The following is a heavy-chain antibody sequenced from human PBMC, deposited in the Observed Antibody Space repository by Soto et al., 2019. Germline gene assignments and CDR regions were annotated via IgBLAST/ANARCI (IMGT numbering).Heavy chain of an antibody. D-gene: IGHD2-15*01. V-gene: IGHV3-30-3*01. J-gene: IGHJ4*02. CDR2: ISYDGSNK. CDR1: GFTFSSFA. Sequence: GGSLRLSCAASGFTFSSFAMHWVRQAPGKGLEWVAVISYDGSNKYYAESVKGRFTISRDNSKNTLYLQMNSLRAEDTALYYCARDGNAYCSSGSCYHDLYFDYWGQGTLVTVSS. CDR3: ARDGNAYCSSGSCYHDLYFDY.